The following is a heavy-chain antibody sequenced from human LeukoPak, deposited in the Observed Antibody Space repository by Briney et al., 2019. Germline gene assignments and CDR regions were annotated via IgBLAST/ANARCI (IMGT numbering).Heavy chain of an antibody. CDR2: MSPNSGDT. J-gene: IGHJ3*02. CDR3: ARDLNHYYDSSGYPNDAFDI. V-gene: IGHV1-8*01. D-gene: IGHD3-22*01. Sequence: GASVKVSCKASGYTFTSYDFNWVRQATGQRPEWMGWMSPNSGDTGYAQKFQGRVTITADESTSTAYMELSSLRSEDTAVYYCARDLNHYYDSSGYPNDAFDIWGQGTMVTVSS. CDR1: GYTFTSYD.